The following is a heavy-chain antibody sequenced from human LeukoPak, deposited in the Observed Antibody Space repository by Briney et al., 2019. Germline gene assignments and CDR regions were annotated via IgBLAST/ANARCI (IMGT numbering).Heavy chain of an antibody. J-gene: IGHJ4*02. CDR3: ARDLGMVGATTVEIDY. V-gene: IGHV1-18*04. CDR2: ISAYNGNT. D-gene: IGHD1-26*01. CDR1: GYTFTGYY. Sequence: ASVKVSCKASGYTFTGYYMHWVRQAPGQGLEWMGWISAYNGNTNYAQKLQGRVTMTTDTSTSTAYMELRSLRSDDTAVYYCARDLGMVGATTVEIDYWGQGTLVTVSS.